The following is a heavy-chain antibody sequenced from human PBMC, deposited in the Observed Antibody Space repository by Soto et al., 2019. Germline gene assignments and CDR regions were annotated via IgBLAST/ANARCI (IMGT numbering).Heavy chain of an antibody. CDR1: GGTFRSYA. Sequence: SVKVSCKVSGGTFRSYAFNWVRQAPGQGLEWMGGIIPLLDTTDYAQNLQDRVTITADKSTYTVYMELSSLSSEDTALYYCARDPRYSYGDPPHRGMDVWGQGTTVTVSS. D-gene: IGHD5-18*01. CDR3: ARDPRYSYGDPPHRGMDV. J-gene: IGHJ6*02. CDR2: IIPLLDTT. V-gene: IGHV1-69*10.